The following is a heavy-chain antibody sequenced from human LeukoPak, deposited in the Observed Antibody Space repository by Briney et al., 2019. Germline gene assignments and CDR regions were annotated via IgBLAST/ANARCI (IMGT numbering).Heavy chain of an antibody. CDR1: GYTFTSYD. J-gene: IGHJ6*03. CDR2: MNPNSGNT. Sequence: ASVKVSCKASGYTFTSYDINWVRQATGQGLEWMGWMNPNSGNTGYAQKFQGRVTMTRYTSISTAYMELSSLRSEDTAVYYCARGGKYSYGYVSYYYYYMDVWGKGTTVTVSS. V-gene: IGHV1-8*01. CDR3: ARGGKYSYGYVSYYYYYMDV. D-gene: IGHD5-18*01.